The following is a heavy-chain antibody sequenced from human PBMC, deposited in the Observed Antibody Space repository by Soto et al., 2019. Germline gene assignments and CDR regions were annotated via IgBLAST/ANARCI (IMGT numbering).Heavy chain of an antibody. CDR1: GGSFRGYY. CDR2: VTHSGST. D-gene: IGHD3-10*01. J-gene: IGHJ5*02. V-gene: IGHV4-34*01. CDR3: ARGRRISMDGGVITPSNWFDP. Sequence: QVQLQQWGAGLLKPSETLSLTCAVYGGSFRGYYWSWIRQPPGKGLEWIGEVTHSGSTNYNPSLNGRFTISVDTSKNHFSLKLISVTAADTAVYYCARGRRISMDGGVITPSNWFDPWGQGTLVTVSS.